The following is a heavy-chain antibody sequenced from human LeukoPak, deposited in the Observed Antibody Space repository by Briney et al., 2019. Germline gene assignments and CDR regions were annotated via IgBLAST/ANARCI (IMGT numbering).Heavy chain of an antibody. V-gene: IGHV4-59*01. CDR2: INYSVRT. D-gene: IGHD3-22*01. CDR1: GGSLSSYY. J-gene: IGHJ3*02. CDR3: ARLLDYDNSGDPDTFDI. Sequence: AETLSLTCTGSGGSLSSYYRSWVRQSPGKRLEWIASINYSVRTKLNPSLQSRVTISLDMSNNHFSLQLRSVTAADTAIYYCARLLDYDNSGDPDTFDIWGQGTMVTVFS.